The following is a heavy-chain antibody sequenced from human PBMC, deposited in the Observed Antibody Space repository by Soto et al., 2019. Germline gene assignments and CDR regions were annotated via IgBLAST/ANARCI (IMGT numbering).Heavy chain of an antibody. J-gene: IGHJ1*01. CDR1: GFPFSTYS. V-gene: IGHV3-30-3*01. D-gene: IGHD6-19*01. Sequence: HPGGSLRLSCAASGFPFSTYSLHWVRQAPGKGLEWVAAISYDGSITDYTDSVKGRFTISRDNSKNTLYLQMNSLRPEDTAVYYCATSGVAVAGIIIIEYFYYWGQGTLVTVSS. CDR2: ISYDGSIT. CDR3: ATSGVAVAGIIIIEYFYY.